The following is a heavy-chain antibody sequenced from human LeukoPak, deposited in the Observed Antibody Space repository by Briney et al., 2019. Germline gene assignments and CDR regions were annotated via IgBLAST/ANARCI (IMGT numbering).Heavy chain of an antibody. Sequence: ASVTVSCKASGYTFTSYGISWVRQAPGQGLEWMGWISAYNGNTNYAQKLQGRVTMTTDTSTSTAYMELRSLRSDDTAVYYCARVGAGYSNHYYYMDVWGKGTTVTISS. V-gene: IGHV1-18*01. D-gene: IGHD3-22*01. J-gene: IGHJ6*03. CDR3: ARVGAGYSNHYYYMDV. CDR1: GYTFTSYG. CDR2: ISAYNGNT.